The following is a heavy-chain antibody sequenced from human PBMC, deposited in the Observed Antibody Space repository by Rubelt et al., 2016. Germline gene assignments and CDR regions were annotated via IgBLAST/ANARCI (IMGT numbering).Heavy chain of an antibody. V-gene: IGHV1-18*01. CDR3: ARVAAAGYNWFDP. D-gene: IGHD6-13*01. Sequence: GNTNYAQMLQVRVTMTTDTSTCTAYMELRSLRSDDTAVYYCARVAAAGYNWFDPWGQGILVTVSS. CDR2: GNT. J-gene: IGHJ5*02.